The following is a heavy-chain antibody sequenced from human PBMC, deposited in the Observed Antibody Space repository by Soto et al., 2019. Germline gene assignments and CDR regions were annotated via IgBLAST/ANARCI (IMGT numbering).Heavy chain of an antibody. D-gene: IGHD3-10*01. CDR2: INDSASL. V-gene: IGHV4-34*01. CDR1: GGSLRGYF. J-gene: IGHJ4*01. Sequence: QLHLHQWGAGLLKPSETLSLTCSVSGGSLRGYFWSWIRQSPDKGLEWIGEINDSASLYYNPSFKSRLTISVDTAQSQISLRLTSRAAAASAFYYCRGGDFWGHGTRVTVSS. CDR3: RGGDF.